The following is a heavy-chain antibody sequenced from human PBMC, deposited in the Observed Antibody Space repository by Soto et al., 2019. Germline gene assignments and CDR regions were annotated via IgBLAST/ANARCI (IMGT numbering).Heavy chain of an antibody. CDR3: ARDSYDILTGQKRYFDF. CDR2: ISWDGGIT. Sequence: GESLKISCAASGFSFEDYTMHWVRQGPGKGPEWISLISWDGGITDYSDSVEGRFISSRDNSKNSLFLEMNSLTSEDAAMYFCARDSYDILTGQKRYFDFWGQGTLVTVSS. V-gene: IGHV3-43*01. D-gene: IGHD3-9*01. CDR1: GFSFEDYT. J-gene: IGHJ4*02.